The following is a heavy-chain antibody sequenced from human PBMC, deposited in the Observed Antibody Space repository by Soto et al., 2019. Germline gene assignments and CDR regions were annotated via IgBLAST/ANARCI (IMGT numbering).Heavy chain of an antibody. D-gene: IGHD5-12*01. CDR2: IYYSWST. Sequence: PSETLSLTCTVACGSISSGGYYWSWIRQHPGKGLEWIGYIYYSWSTYYNPSLKSRVTISVDTSKNQFSLKLSSVTAADTAVYYFERKFDTASGYEPYYYYGMDVWGQGTTVTVS. CDR3: ERKFDTASGYEPYYYYGMDV. CDR1: CGSISSGGYY. V-gene: IGHV4-31*03. J-gene: IGHJ6*02.